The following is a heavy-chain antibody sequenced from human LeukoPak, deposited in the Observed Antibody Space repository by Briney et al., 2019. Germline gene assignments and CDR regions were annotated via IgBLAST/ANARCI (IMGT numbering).Heavy chain of an antibody. Sequence: PGGSLRLYCAASGFTFSSYSMNWVRQAPGKGLEWVSSISSSSSYIYYADSVKGRFTISRDNSKNSLYLQMNSLRAEDPAVYYCAKVSAHDYSNCHFDYWGQGTLVTVSS. CDR3: AKVSAHDYSNCHFDY. D-gene: IGHD4-11*01. CDR2: ISSSSSYI. CDR1: GFTFSSYS. J-gene: IGHJ4*02. V-gene: IGHV3-21*04.